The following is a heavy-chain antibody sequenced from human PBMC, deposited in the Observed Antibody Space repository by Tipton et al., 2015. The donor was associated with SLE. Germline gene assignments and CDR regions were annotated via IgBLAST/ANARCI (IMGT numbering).Heavy chain of an antibody. CDR1: GFTFSTYW. Sequence: SLRLSCAASGFTFSTYWMHWVRQAPGKGLVWVSRIKSDGSSTSYADSVKGRFTISRDNAKNTLYLQMNSLRAEDTAVYYCAREAPGAFDIWGQGTVVTVSS. V-gene: IGHV3-74*01. CDR2: IKSDGSST. CDR3: AREAPGAFDI. J-gene: IGHJ3*02.